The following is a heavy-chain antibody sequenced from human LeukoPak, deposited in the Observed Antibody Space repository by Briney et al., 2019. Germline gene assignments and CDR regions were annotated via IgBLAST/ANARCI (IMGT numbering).Heavy chain of an antibody. V-gene: IGHV3-9*01. CDR1: GFTFDVYA. Sequence: GGSLRLSRAASGFTFDVYAMHWVRQAPGKGLEWVSGISWNSGSIGYADSVKGRFTISRDNAKNSLYLQMNSLRAEDTALYYCATVDAFDIWGQGTMVTVSS. CDR3: ATVDAFDI. J-gene: IGHJ3*02. CDR2: ISWNSGSI.